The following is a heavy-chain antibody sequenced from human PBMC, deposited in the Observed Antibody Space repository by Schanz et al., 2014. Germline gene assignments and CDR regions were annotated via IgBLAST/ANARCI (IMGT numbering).Heavy chain of an antibody. CDR3: AKDQGSYGSGSYSYFDY. D-gene: IGHD3-10*01. V-gene: IGHV3-23*01. CDR2: ISGSGAST. Sequence: EVQLLESGGGLVQPGGSLRLSCVASGFTFFGSFAMSWVRQAPGKGLEWVSAISGSGASTYYADSVKGRFTISRDNSKNTLYLQMNSLRAEDTAVYYCAKDQGSYGSGSYSYFDYWGQGTLATVSS. CDR1: GFTFFGSFA. J-gene: IGHJ4*02.